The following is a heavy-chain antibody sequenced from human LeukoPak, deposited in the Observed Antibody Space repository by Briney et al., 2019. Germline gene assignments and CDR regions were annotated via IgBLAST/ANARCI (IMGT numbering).Heavy chain of an antibody. CDR2: IYYSGST. J-gene: IGHJ4*02. CDR3: ARAFSGYSYGTFDY. V-gene: IGHV4-39*01. Sequence: SETLSLTCTVSGGSIISSSYYWGWIRQPPGKGLEWIGSIYYSGSTYYNPSLKSRVTISVDTSKNQFSLKLSSVTAADTAVYYCARAFSGYSYGTFDYWGQGTLVTVSS. CDR1: GGSIISSSYY. D-gene: IGHD5-18*01.